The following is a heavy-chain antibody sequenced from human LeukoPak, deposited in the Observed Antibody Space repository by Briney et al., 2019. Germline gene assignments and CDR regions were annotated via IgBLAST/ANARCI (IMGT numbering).Heavy chain of an antibody. Sequence: SQTLSLTCAISGDSVSSNSAAWNWIRQSPSRGLEWLGRTYYRSKWYDDYAVSVKSRITINPDTSKNQFSLQLNSVTPEDTAVYYCARAKGGDRYYYYYYMDVWGKGTTVTVSS. D-gene: IGHD2-21*01. V-gene: IGHV6-1*01. CDR2: TYYRSKWYD. CDR3: ARAKGGDRYYYYYYMDV. CDR1: GDSVSSNSAA. J-gene: IGHJ6*03.